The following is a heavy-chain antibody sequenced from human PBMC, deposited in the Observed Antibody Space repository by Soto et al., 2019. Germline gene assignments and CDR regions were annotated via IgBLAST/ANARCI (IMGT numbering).Heavy chain of an antibody. CDR3: ARDQGWAAADNWYFDL. J-gene: IGHJ2*01. CDR2: IIPILGIA. D-gene: IGHD6-13*01. Sequence: QVQLVQSGAEVKKPGSSVKVSCKASGGTFSSYTISWVRQAPGQGLEWMGRIIPILGIANYAQKFQGRVTITADKATRPAYMELSSLSSEDTAVDYCARDQGWAAADNWYFDLWGRGTLVTVSS. V-gene: IGHV1-69*08. CDR1: GGTFSSYT.